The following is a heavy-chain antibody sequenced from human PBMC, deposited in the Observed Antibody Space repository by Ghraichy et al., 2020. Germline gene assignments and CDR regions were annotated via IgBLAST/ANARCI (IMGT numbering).Heavy chain of an antibody. D-gene: IGHD3-22*01. V-gene: IGHV4-38-2*01. Sequence: SETLSLTCAVSGYSISSGYYWGWIRQPPGKGLEWIGSIYHSGSTYYNPSLKSRVTISVDTSKNQFSLKLSSVAAADTAVYYCARVMYYYDSSGRRVDAFDIWGQGTMVTVSS. CDR2: IYHSGST. J-gene: IGHJ3*02. CDR3: ARVMYYYDSSGRRVDAFDI. CDR1: GYSISSGYY.